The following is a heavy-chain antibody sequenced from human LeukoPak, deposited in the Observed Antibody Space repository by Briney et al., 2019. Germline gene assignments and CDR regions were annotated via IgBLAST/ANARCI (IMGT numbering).Heavy chain of an antibody. Sequence: SETLSLTCAVYGGSFSGYYWSWVRQPPGKGREWGGEINQSGSTNYNPSLKSRVTISVDPSKKQFSLKLSSVTAADTAVYYCARGITIFGVVIDWGQGTLVTVSS. CDR3: ARGITIFGVVID. V-gene: IGHV4-34*01. D-gene: IGHD3-3*01. CDR1: GGSFSGYY. CDR2: INQSGST. J-gene: IGHJ4*02.